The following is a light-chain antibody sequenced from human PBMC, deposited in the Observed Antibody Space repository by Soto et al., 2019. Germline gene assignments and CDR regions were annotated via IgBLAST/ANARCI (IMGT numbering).Light chain of an antibody. V-gene: IGKV3-15*01. CDR1: QSIFGN. J-gene: IGKJ3*01. Sequence: EIVLTQSPATLSVSPGETATLSCRASQSIFGNLDWYQQRPGQTPRLLIQGASTRATGIPARFSGSGSGTEFSLTISSLESEDSAVYYCQQYNSWAVTFGPGTKVDI. CDR2: GAS. CDR3: QQYNSWAVT.